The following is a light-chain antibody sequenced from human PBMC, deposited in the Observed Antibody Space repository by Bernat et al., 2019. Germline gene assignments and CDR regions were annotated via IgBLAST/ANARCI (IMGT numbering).Light chain of an antibody. CDR2: AAS. V-gene: IGKV1-39*01. J-gene: IGKJ3*01. CDR1: QSISSY. Sequence: DIKMTQSPSSLSASVGDRVTITCRASQSISSYLNWYQQKPGKAPKLLIYAASSLQSGVPSRFSGSGSVTDFTLTISSLQPEDFATYYCQQSYSTPLTFGPGTKVDIK. CDR3: QQSYSTPLT.